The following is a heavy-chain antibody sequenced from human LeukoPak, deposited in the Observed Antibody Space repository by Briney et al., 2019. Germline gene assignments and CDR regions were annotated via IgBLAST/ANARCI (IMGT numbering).Heavy chain of an antibody. CDR2: IYYSGST. D-gene: IGHD2-2*01. J-gene: IGHJ5*02. Sequence: PSETLSLTCTVSGGSISSYYWSWLRQPPGKGLEWIGYIYYSGSTNYNPSLKSRVTISVDTSKNQFSLKLRSVTAADTAVYYCASAGGVVPAATNWFDPWGQGTLVTVSS. CDR3: ASAGGVVPAATNWFDP. CDR1: GGSISSYY. V-gene: IGHV4-59*01.